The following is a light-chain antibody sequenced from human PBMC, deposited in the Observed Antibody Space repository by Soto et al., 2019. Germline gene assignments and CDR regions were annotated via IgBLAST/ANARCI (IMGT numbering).Light chain of an antibody. Sequence: AIQLTQSPSFLSASVGDRVTITCRASQGISSALAWYQQKPGKAPKLLIYDASSLESGVPSRFSGSGSGTDFTLNISSLLPEDFATYYCQQFNSYPLTFGGGTKVDIK. CDR2: DAS. V-gene: IGKV1-13*02. CDR1: QGISSA. CDR3: QQFNSYPLT. J-gene: IGKJ4*01.